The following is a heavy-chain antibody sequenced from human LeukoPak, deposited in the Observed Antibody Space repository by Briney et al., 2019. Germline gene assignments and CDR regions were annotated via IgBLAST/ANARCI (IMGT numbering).Heavy chain of an antibody. J-gene: IGHJ4*02. D-gene: IGHD2-21*02. CDR3: ARAYCVGDCTVLHIYFDN. CDR2: IHYSGST. V-gene: IGHV4-59*01. Sequence: SETLSLTCTVSGGSISSYYWSWIRQPPGKGLEWIGYIHYSGSTNYNPSLKSRVTISVETSKNQFSLKLSSVTAADTAEYYCARAYCVGDCTVLHIYFDNWGQGTLVTVSS. CDR1: GGSISSYY.